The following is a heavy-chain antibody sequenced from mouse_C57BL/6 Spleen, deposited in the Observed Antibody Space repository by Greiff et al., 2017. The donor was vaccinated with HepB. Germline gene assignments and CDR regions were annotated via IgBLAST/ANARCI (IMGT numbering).Heavy chain of an antibody. Sequence: EVQLQQSGPELVKPGASVKISCKASGYTFTDYYMNWVKQSHGKSLEWIGDINPNNGGTSYNQKFKGKATLTVDKSSSTAYMELRSLTSEDSAVYYCARRRDYSNYEDWYFDVWGTGTTVTVSS. J-gene: IGHJ1*03. D-gene: IGHD2-5*01. CDR2: INPNNGGT. V-gene: IGHV1-26*01. CDR3: ARRRDYSNYEDWYFDV. CDR1: GYTFTDYY.